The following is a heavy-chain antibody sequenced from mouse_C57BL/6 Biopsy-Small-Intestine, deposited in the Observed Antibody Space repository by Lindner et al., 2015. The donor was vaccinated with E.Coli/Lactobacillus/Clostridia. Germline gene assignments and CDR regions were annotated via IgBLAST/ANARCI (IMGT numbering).Heavy chain of an antibody. CDR1: GNAFTSYD. J-gene: IGHJ3*01. CDR2: MNAHNGDT. D-gene: IGHD1-1*01. V-gene: IGHV1S29*02. CDR3: AGEGEYFYDSRGAFDI. Sequence: SVKVSCKASGNAFTSYDINWVRQAPGRGLQWMGWMNAHNGDTGYAQNFQGRVTMTRDTSINTAYMELTSLTSEDSAVYYCAGEGEYFYDSRGAFDIWGQGTVVTVSS.